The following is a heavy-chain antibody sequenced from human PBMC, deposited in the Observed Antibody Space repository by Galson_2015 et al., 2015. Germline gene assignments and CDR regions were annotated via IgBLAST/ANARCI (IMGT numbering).Heavy chain of an antibody. CDR2: IDWDDDK. CDR3: ARMISDPVVVTITKVPYYFDY. Sequence: PALVKPTQTLTLTCTFSGFSLSTSGMCVSWIRQPPGKALEWLALIDWDDDKYYSTSLKTRLTISKDTSKNQVVLTMTNMDPVDTATYYCARMISDPVVVTITKVPYYFDYWGQGTLVTVSS. J-gene: IGHJ4*02. D-gene: IGHD5-12*01. V-gene: IGHV2-70*01. CDR1: GFSLSTSGMC.